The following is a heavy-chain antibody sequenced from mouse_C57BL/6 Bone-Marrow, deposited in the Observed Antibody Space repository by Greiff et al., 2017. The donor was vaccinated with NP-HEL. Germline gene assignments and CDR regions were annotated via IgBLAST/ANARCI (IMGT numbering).Heavy chain of an antibody. Sequence: VQLQQSGAELVKPGASVKVSCKASGYTFTSYWMPWVKQRPGQGLEWIGSIHPSDSDTNYNQKFKGKATLTVDKSSSTAYMQLSSLTSEDSAVYYWAMRRYCFDYWGQGTTLTVSS. D-gene: IGHD1-1*01. J-gene: IGHJ2*01. CDR3: AMRRYCFDY. V-gene: IGHV1-74*01. CDR2: IHPSDSDT. CDR1: GYTFTSYW.